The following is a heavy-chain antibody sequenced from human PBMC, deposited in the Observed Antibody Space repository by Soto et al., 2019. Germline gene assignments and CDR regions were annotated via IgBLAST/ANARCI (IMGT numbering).Heavy chain of an antibody. CDR2: IIPIFGTA. Sequence: ASVKVSCKASGGTFSSYAISWVRQAPGQGLEWMGGIIPIFGTANYAQKFQGRVTITADESTSTAYMELSSLRSEDTAVYYCACCGSGSYYASDAFDIWGQGTMVTVSS. D-gene: IGHD3-10*01. V-gene: IGHV1-69*13. CDR1: GGTFSSYA. J-gene: IGHJ3*02. CDR3: ACCGSGSYYASDAFDI.